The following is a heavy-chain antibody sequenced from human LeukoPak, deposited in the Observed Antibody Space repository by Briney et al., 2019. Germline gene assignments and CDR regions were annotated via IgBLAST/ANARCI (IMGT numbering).Heavy chain of an antibody. Sequence: SETLSLTCTVSGGSISSYYWSWIRQPAGKGLEWIGRIYTSGSTNYNPSLKSRVTMSVDTFKNQFSLKLSSVTAADTAVYYCARDNSANYYDSSGPLLGDAFDIWGQGTMVTVSS. D-gene: IGHD3-22*01. CDR1: GGSISSYY. CDR3: ARDNSANYYDSSGPLLGDAFDI. V-gene: IGHV4-4*07. J-gene: IGHJ3*02. CDR2: IYTSGST.